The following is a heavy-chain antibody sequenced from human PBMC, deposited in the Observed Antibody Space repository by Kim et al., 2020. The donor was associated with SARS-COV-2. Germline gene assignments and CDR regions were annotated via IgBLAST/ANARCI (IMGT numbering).Heavy chain of an antibody. D-gene: IGHD3-22*01. V-gene: IGHV3-21*01. Sequence: ADSVKCRVTISRDKAKNSLYLQMNSLRAEYTAVYYCERDTYYYDSSGYQDYWGQGTLVTVSS. CDR3: ERDTYYYDSSGYQDY. J-gene: IGHJ4*02.